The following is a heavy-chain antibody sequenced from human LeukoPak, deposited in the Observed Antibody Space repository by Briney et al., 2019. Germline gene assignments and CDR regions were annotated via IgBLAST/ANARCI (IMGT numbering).Heavy chain of an antibody. CDR1: GYSFTSYW. Sequence: ESLTISCKASGYSFTSYWIAWVRQMPGKGLEWMGIIYPADSDTRYSPSFQGQVTISVDKSITTAYLQWSSLKASDTAMYYCARQATFDIWGQGTMVTVSS. CDR3: ARQATFDI. CDR2: IYPADSDT. J-gene: IGHJ3*02. V-gene: IGHV5-51*01.